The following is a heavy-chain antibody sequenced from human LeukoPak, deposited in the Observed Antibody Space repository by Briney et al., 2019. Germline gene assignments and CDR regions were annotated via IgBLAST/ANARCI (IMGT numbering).Heavy chain of an antibody. Sequence: GGSLRLSCAASEFTFSSYSMNWVRQAPGKGLEWVSSISSSSSYIYYADSVKGRFTISRDNAKNSLYLQMNSLRAEDTAVYYCARDMYYYDSSGFDYWGQGTLVTVSS. CDR1: EFTFSSYS. CDR2: ISSSSSYI. D-gene: IGHD3-22*01. J-gene: IGHJ4*02. V-gene: IGHV3-21*01. CDR3: ARDMYYYDSSGFDY.